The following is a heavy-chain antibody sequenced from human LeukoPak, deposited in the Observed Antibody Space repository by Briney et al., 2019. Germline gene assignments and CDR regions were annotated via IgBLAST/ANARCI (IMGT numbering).Heavy chain of an antibody. CDR3: ARETPANFIVVVPAAVDY. Sequence: GGSLRLSCAASGFTFSSYSMNWVRQAPGKGLEWVSSISSSSSYIYYADSVKGRFTISRDNAKNSLYLQMNSLRAEDTAVYYCARETPANFIVVVPAAVDYWGQGTLVTVSS. CDR1: GFTFSSYS. J-gene: IGHJ4*02. V-gene: IGHV3-21*01. CDR2: ISSSSSYI. D-gene: IGHD2-2*01.